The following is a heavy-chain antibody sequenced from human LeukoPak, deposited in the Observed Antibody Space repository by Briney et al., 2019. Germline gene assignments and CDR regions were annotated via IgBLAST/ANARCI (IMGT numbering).Heavy chain of an antibody. Sequence: GGSLRLSCAASGFMFGNYAMAWGRQAPGTGLEWVSAIAYDGNSRDYAHSVRGRFTISRDNSKSTLYLDMNNLRAEDTALYYCSKRVGGTPDNWGLGTLVTVSS. J-gene: IGHJ4*02. CDR1: GFMFGNYA. CDR2: IAYDGNSR. V-gene: IGHV3-23*01. CDR3: SKRVGGTPDN. D-gene: IGHD1-14*01.